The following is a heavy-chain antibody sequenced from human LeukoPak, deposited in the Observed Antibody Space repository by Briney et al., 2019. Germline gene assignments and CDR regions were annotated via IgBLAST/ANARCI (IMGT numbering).Heavy chain of an antibody. CDR2: IYYGGST. Sequence: PSETLSLTCTVSGGSISSSSYYWGWIRQPPGKGLEWIGSIYYGGSTYYNPSLKSRVTISVDTSKNQFSLRLSSVTAADTAVYYCARAVADKTFDYWGPGTLVTVSS. V-gene: IGHV4-39*07. J-gene: IGHJ4*02. CDR1: GGSISSSSYY. CDR3: ARAVADKTFDY.